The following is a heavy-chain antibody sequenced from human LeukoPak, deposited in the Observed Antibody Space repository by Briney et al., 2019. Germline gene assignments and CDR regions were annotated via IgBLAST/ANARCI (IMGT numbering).Heavy chain of an antibody. V-gene: IGHV3-11*01. D-gene: IGHD2-8*01. Sequence: PGGSLRLSCAASGFTFSDYYMTWLRQAPGKGLEWLSYISNSGSTVSYADSVKGRFTVSRDNAKRSLYLQIESLRDDDTAVYHCALGTINKDFYFGMDVWGQGTTVTVSS. J-gene: IGHJ6*02. CDR2: ISNSGSTV. CDR1: GFTFSDYY. CDR3: ALGTINKDFYFGMDV.